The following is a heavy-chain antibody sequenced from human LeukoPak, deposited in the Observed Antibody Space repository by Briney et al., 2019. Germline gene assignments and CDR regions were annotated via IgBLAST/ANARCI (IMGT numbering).Heavy chain of an antibody. CDR3: AKSIGVVPTAPGVDY. D-gene: IGHD2-2*01. Sequence: RGSLRLSCAAPGFIFRSSVMSSVRQSPGKGLEWVSPSSGSGRSTYYADSVNGRFTISRDNSKNTLYLQMNSLRAEDTAVYYCAKSIGVVPTAPGVDYWGQGTLITVSS. CDR1: GFIFRSSV. V-gene: IGHV3-23*01. CDR2: SSGSGRST. J-gene: IGHJ4*02.